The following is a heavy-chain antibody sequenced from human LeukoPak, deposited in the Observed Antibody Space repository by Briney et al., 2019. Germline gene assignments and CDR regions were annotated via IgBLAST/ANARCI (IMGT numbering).Heavy chain of an antibody. J-gene: IGHJ4*02. D-gene: IGHD2-15*01. CDR1: GYTFTGYY. V-gene: IGHV1-2*02. Sequence: ASVKVSCKASGYTFTGYYMHWVRQAPGQGLEWMGWINPNSGGTNYAQKFQGRVTMTRDTPISTAYMELSRLRSDDTAVYYCARGASVVVVRPMSYWGQGTLVTVSS. CDR2: INPNSGGT. CDR3: ARGASVVVVRPMSY.